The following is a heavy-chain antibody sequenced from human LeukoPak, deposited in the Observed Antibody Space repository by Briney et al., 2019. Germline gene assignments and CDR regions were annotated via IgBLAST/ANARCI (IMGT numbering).Heavy chain of an antibody. CDR1: GFTFSSYS. Sequence: GGSLRLSCAASGFTFSSYSMNWVRQAPGKGLEWVSSISSSSTYIYYADSVKGRFTISRDNAKNSLYLLMNRLRAEDTAVYYCARDSGYDSRSFDYWGQGTLVTVSS. J-gene: IGHJ4*02. CDR2: ISSSSTYI. V-gene: IGHV3-21*01. CDR3: ARDSGYDSRSFDY. D-gene: IGHD5-12*01.